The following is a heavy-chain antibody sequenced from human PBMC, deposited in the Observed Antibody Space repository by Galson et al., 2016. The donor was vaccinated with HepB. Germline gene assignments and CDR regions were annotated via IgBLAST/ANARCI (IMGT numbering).Heavy chain of an antibody. D-gene: IGHD6-19*01. CDR2: INHNGGST. Sequence: SLRLSCAASGFTFSNYAMHWVRQAPGKGLEYVSAINHNGGSTFYADSVKGRFTISRDNSKNTLYLQMSSLRAEDTAVFYCVKGGRQWLGGFDYWGQGTLVTVSS. CDR3: VKGGRQWLGGFDY. J-gene: IGHJ4*02. V-gene: IGHV3-64D*06. CDR1: GFTFSNYA.